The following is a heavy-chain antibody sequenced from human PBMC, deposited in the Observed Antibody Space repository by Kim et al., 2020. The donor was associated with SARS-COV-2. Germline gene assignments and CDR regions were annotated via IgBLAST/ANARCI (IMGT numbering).Heavy chain of an antibody. CDR1: GFTFNTYA. D-gene: IGHD2-2*01. Sequence: GGSLRLSCSASGFTFNTYAMHWVRQAPGKGLEYVSAISSNGGSTYYADSVKGRFTISRDNSKNTLYLQMTSLRAEDTAVYYCVKGFALPSRFDAFDIWGQGTMVTVSS. CDR2: ISSNGGST. V-gene: IGHV3-64D*09. J-gene: IGHJ3*02. CDR3: VKGFALPSRFDAFDI.